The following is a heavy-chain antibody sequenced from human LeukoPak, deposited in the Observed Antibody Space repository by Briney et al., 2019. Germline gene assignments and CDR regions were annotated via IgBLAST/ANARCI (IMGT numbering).Heavy chain of an antibody. J-gene: IGHJ6*03. V-gene: IGHV3-7*01. Sequence: PGGSLGLSCAASGFTFSSYWMSWVRQAPGKGLEWVANIKQDGSEKYYVDSVKGRFTISRDNAKNSLYLQMNSLRAEDTAVYYCARAISSSWSFYYYYMDVWGKGTTVTVSS. CDR1: GFTFSSYW. CDR2: IKQDGSEK. CDR3: ARAISSSWSFYYYYMDV. D-gene: IGHD6-13*01.